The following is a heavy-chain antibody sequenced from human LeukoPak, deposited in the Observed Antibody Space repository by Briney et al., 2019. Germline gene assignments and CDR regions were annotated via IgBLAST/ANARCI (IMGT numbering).Heavy chain of an antibody. D-gene: IGHD1-26*01. CDR2: INHSGST. CDR1: GGSFSGYY. J-gene: IGHJ4*02. Sequence: SETLFLTCAVYGGSFSGYYWSWIRQPPGKGLEWIGEINHSGSTNYNPSLKSRVTISVDTSKNQFSLKLSSVTAADTAVYYCAGGEPLKALDYWGQGTLVTVSS. V-gene: IGHV4-34*01. CDR3: AGGEPLKALDY.